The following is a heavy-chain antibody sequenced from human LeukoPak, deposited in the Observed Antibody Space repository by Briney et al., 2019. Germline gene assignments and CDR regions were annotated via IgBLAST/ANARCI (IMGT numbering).Heavy chain of an antibody. CDR1: GYTLTELC. J-gene: IGHJ3*02. D-gene: IGHD3-10*01. CDR2: FDPEDGET. CDR3: ATVLPPMGSYFFYAFDI. V-gene: IGHV1-24*01. Sequence: GASVKVSCKGAGYTLTELCMHLVRQAPGKGLEWMGGFDPEDGETIYAQKFQGRVTMTEYTSTDTAYMELRRMRSADTHVYYCATVLPPMGSYFFYAFDIWGQGTMVTVSS.